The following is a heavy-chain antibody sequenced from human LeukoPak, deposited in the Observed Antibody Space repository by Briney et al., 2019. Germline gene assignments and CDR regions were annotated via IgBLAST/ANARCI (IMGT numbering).Heavy chain of an antibody. Sequence: PGGSLRLSCAASGFSFSSYAMGWVRQAPGKGLEWVSSISGSGDNTYYAESVKGRFTISRDNSKNSLYLQMNSLRAEDTAVYYCARDHYPWYYYYMDVWGKGTTVTVSS. CDR2: ISGSGDNT. J-gene: IGHJ6*03. CDR3: ARDHYPWYYYYMDV. V-gene: IGHV3-23*01. D-gene: IGHD1-26*01. CDR1: GFSFSSYA.